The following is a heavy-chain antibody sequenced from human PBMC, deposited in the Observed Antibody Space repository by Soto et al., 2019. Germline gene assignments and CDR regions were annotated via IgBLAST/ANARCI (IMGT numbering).Heavy chain of an antibody. CDR2: ISSSSSTI. CDR1: GFTFSSYS. Sequence: PGGSLRLSCAASGFTFSSYSMNWVRQAPGKGLEWVSYISSSSSTIYYADSVKGRFTISRDNAKNSLYLQMNSLRAEDTAVYYCARRQQLGSYADAFDIWGQGTMVTVSS. CDR3: ARRQQLGSYADAFDI. D-gene: IGHD1-26*01. V-gene: IGHV3-48*01. J-gene: IGHJ3*02.